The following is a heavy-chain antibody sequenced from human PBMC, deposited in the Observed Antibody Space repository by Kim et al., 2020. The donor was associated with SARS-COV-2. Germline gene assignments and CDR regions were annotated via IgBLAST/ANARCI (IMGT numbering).Heavy chain of an antibody. Sequence: YADSVKGRFTISRDNAKNSLYLQMNSLRDEDTAVYYCARDSVTTFYGMDVWGQGTTVTVSS. V-gene: IGHV3-48*02. J-gene: IGHJ6*02. D-gene: IGHD4-17*01. CDR3: ARDSVTTFYGMDV.